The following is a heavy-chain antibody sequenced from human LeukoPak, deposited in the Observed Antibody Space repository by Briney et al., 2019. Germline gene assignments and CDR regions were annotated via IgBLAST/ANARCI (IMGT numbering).Heavy chain of an antibody. CDR2: IYYSEHS. D-gene: IGHD3-9*01. CDR3: ARHGRYFDN. V-gene: IGHV4-39*01. J-gene: IGHJ5*02. Sequence: SETLSLTCTVSGDSISSSSYQWGCIRQPPGKGLEWIGNIYYSEHSYYNPSLKSRVTMSVDTSKNQFSLTLRSVTAADTAVYYCARHGRYFDNWGQGTLVTVCS. CDR1: GDSISSSSYQ.